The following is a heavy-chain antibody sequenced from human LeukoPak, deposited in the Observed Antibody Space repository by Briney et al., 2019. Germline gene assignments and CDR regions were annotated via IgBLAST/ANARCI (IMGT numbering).Heavy chain of an antibody. Sequence: PGGSLRLSCAASGFTFDDYAMHWVRQAPGKGLEWVSGINWNSGSIGYADSVKGRFTISRDNAKNSLYLQMNSLRPEDTALYYCAKADGYYYDSSGPGPYWGRGTLVTVSS. CDR2: INWNSGSI. CDR3: AKADGYYYDSSGPGPY. V-gene: IGHV3-9*01. CDR1: GFTFDDYA. D-gene: IGHD3-22*01. J-gene: IGHJ4*02.